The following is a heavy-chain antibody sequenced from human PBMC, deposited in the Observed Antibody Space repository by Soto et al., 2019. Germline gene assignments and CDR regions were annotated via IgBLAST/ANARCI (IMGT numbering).Heavy chain of an antibody. V-gene: IGHV3-23*01. J-gene: IGHJ4*02. D-gene: IGHD5-18*01. CDR3: AKDLRRERYGYSYGYGRLDF. CDR1: GFTFSSYA. Sequence: GGSLRLSCAASGFTFSSYAMSWVRQAPGKGLEWVSAISGSGGSTYYADSVKGRFTISRDNSKNTLYLQMNSLRAEDTAVYYCAKDLRRERYGYSYGYGRLDFWGKGTLVTGSS. CDR2: ISGSGGST.